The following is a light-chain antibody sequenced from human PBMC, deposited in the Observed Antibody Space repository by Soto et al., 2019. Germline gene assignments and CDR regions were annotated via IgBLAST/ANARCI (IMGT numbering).Light chain of an antibody. J-gene: IGLJ3*02. CDR1: SSDVGTYNL. V-gene: IGLV2-23*01. Sequence: QSALTQPAAVSGSPGQSITISCTSTSSDVGTYNLVSWYQQYPGKAPKLMIYATSKRPSGVSNRFSGAKSGDTASLTISGLQAEDEADYYSTSFARGSTLVFGGGTKLTVL. CDR3: TSFARGSTLV. CDR2: ATS.